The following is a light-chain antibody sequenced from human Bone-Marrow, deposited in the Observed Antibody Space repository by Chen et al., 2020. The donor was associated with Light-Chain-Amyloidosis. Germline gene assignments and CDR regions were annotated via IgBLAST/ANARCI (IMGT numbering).Light chain of an antibody. J-gene: IGLJ3*02. V-gene: IGLV3-21*02. CDR2: DDS. Sequence: SYVLTQPSSVAVAPGQTATIACGGNNSGSTSVHWYQQTPGQAPLLVVYDDSDLPSGIPERLSGSNSGNTATLTISRVEAGDEADYYCQVCDRSSDRPVFGGGTKLTGL. CDR3: QVCDRSSDRPV. CDR1: NSGSTS.